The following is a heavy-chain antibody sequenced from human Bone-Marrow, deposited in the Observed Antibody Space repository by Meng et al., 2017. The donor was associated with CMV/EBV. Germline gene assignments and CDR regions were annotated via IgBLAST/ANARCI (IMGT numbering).Heavy chain of an antibody. J-gene: IGHJ1*01. CDR1: GFTFSSYG. CDR3: AKANPDTVLFQH. Sequence: CAGSGFTFSSYGMHWVRLAPGKGLEWVAFIRYDGSNKYYADSVKGRFTISRDNSKNTLYLQMNSLRAEDTAVYYCAKANPDTVLFQHWGQGTLVTVSS. D-gene: IGHD1-14*01. V-gene: IGHV3-30*02. CDR2: IRYDGSNK.